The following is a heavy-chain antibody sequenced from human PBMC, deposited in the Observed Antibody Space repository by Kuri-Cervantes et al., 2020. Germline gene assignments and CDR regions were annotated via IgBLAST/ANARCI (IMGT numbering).Heavy chain of an antibody. J-gene: IGHJ5*02. V-gene: IGHV4-38-2*01. CDR2: IYHSGST. Sequence: GSLRLSCAVSGYSISSGYYWGWIRQPPGKGLEWIGSIYHSGSTNYNPSLKSRVTISVDTSKNQFSLKLSSVTAADTAVYYCARGWYQLLFRSRGWFDPWGQGTLVTVSS. CDR1: GYSISSGYY. CDR3: ARGWYQLLFRSRGWFDP. D-gene: IGHD2-2*01.